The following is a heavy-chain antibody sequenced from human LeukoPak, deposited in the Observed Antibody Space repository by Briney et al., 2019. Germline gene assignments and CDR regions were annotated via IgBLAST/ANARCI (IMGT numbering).Heavy chain of an antibody. CDR2: ISGSGGTT. CDR1: VLTFSSYV. CDR3: AKRIVGVTGRYFDC. Sequence: PGGSLRLSCAASVLTFSSYVMSWVRQAPGKGLEWVSSISGSGGTTYCADSVKGRFTISRDNSKNTLYLQMNTLRAEDTAVYYCAKRIVGVTGRYFDCWGQGTLVTVSS. V-gene: IGHV3-23*01. D-gene: IGHD1-26*01. J-gene: IGHJ4*02.